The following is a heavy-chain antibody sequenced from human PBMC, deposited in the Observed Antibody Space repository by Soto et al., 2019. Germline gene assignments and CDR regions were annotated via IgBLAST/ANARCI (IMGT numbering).Heavy chain of an antibody. J-gene: IGHJ4*02. V-gene: IGHV2-5*02. CDR3: AHREGDDYGAKLFFDY. CDR1: GFSLSTRGVG. D-gene: IGHD4-17*01. Sequence: QITLKEAGPTLVKPTQTLTLTCTLSGFSLSTRGVGVGWIRQPPGKALEWLALIYWDGDDRYSPSLRKRLTITKDTSKNHVVLTMTNRDPVDTATYYCAHREGDDYGAKLFFDYRGQGTLVTVAS. CDR2: IYWDGDD.